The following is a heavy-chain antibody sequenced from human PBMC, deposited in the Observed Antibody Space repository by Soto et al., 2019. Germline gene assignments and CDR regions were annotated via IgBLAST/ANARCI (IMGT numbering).Heavy chain of an antibody. CDR1: GFTFSSYG. CDR3: AKDSLEGRSWYGASQS. D-gene: IGHD6-13*01. CDR2: ISYDGSNK. V-gene: IGHV3-30*18. J-gene: IGHJ4*02. Sequence: PGGSLRLACAASGFTFSSYGMHWVRQAPGKGLEWVAVISYDGSNKYYADSVKGRFTISRDNSKNTLYLQMNSLRAEDTAVYYCAKDSLEGRSWYGASQSWGQGTLVTVSS.